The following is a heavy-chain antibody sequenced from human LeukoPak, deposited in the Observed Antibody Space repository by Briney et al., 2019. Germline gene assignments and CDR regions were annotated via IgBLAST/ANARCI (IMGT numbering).Heavy chain of an antibody. CDR1: GASISSSSYY. CDR2: IYYSEST. CDR3: ARRPNWNYSNWFDP. D-gene: IGHD1-7*01. V-gene: IGHV4-39*01. Sequence: SETLSLTCTVSGASISSSSYYWGWIRQPPGKGLEWIGNIYYSESTYYNPSLKSRVTMSIDTSRDQFSLKLRSVTAADTAVYYCARRPNWNYSNWFDPWGQGTLVTVSS. J-gene: IGHJ5*02.